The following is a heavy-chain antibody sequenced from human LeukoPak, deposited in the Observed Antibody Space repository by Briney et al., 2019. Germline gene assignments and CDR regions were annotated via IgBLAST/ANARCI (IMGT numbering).Heavy chain of an antibody. Sequence: SETLSLTCTVSGGSTSSGDYYWGWIRQPPGKGLEWIGSMHYGGSTYDSPSLRSLVTISVDTSKNQFSLKLNSVTAADTAVYYCARNLGVLELSKFDCWGQGTLVTVSS. J-gene: IGHJ4*02. CDR3: ARNLGVLELSKFDC. CDR2: MHYGGST. D-gene: IGHD2/OR15-2a*01. CDR1: GGSTSSGDYY. V-gene: IGHV4-39*01.